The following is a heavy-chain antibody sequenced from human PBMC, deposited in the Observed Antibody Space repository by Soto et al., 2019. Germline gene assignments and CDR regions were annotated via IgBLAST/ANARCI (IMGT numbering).Heavy chain of an antibody. CDR2: ISGSGGST. J-gene: IGHJ4*02. CDR3: AKVFGGRSMNIVVVVAAIRRSLDY. CDR1: GFTFSSYA. Sequence: PGGSLRLSCAASGFTFSSYAMSWVRQAPGKGLEWVSAISGSGGSTYYADSVKGRFTISRDNSKNTLYLQMNSLRAEDTAVYYCAKVFGGRSMNIVVVVAAIRRSLDYWGQGTLVTVSS. V-gene: IGHV3-23*01. D-gene: IGHD2-15*01.